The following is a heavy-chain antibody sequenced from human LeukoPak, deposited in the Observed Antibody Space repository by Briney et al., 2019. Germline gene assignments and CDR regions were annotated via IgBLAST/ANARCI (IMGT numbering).Heavy chain of an antibody. CDR1: GYSITTYW. Sequence: GESLKISCKGSGYSITTYWLGGVRHMPGKGQGWGGIIYTGDSDTRYRPSFEGQVTMSADKSISTAYLQWSSLKASDTAMYYCARVEWNEGVLTGTTSINFDYWGQGTLVTVSS. CDR2: IYTGDSDT. CDR3: ARVEWNEGVLTGTTSINFDY. J-gene: IGHJ4*02. D-gene: IGHD1-20*01. V-gene: IGHV5-51*01.